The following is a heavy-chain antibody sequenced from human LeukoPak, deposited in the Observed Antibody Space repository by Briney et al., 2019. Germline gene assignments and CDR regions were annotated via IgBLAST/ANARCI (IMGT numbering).Heavy chain of an antibody. CDR3: ARLSSGWPVDY. D-gene: IGHD6-19*01. CDR2: IYSGGST. V-gene: IGHV3-66*04. CDR1: GFTVSSNY. Sequence: QPGGSLRLSCAASGFTVSSNYMSWVRQAPGKGLEWVSVIYSGGSTYYADSVKGRFTISRDNSKNTLYLQMNSLRAEDTAVYYCARLSSGWPVDYWGQGTLVTVSS. J-gene: IGHJ4*02.